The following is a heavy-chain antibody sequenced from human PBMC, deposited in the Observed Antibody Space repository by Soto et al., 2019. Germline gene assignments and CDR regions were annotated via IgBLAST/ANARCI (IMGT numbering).Heavy chain of an antibody. V-gene: IGHV3-7*01. Sequence: GGSLRLSCAASGFTFSSYWMGWVRQAPGKGLEWVANIKQDGSEKYYVDSVKGRFTISRDNAKNSLYLQMNSLRAEDTAVYYCARFGSGYERIYYYYYMDVWGKGTTVTVSS. J-gene: IGHJ6*03. CDR2: IKQDGSEK. D-gene: IGHD5-12*01. CDR1: GFTFSSYW. CDR3: ARFGSGYERIYYYYYMDV.